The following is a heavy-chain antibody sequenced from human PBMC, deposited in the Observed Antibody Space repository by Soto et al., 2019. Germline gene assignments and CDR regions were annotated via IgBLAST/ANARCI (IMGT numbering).Heavy chain of an antibody. D-gene: IGHD3-10*01. CDR1: GFTFTSSA. Sequence: ASVKVSCKASGFTFTSSAVQWVRQARGQRLEWIGWIDVGSGNTNYAQKFQERVTITRDMSTSTAYMELSSLRSEDTAVYYCAATLSPMDDTDYWGQGTLVTVSS. CDR3: AATLSPMDDTDY. J-gene: IGHJ4*02. V-gene: IGHV1-58*01. CDR2: IDVGSGNT.